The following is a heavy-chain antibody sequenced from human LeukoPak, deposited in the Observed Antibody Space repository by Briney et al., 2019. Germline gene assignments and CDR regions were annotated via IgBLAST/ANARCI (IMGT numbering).Heavy chain of an antibody. V-gene: IGHV3-30*18. Sequence: GGSLRLSCAASGFILSNSAMHWVRQAPGKGLQWVAVISHDGNLKYYTDSVEGRFTVSRDNSKSTLSLHMSSLRAEDTAVYYCVKDLSFSSSCLDHWGQGTLVTVSS. CDR1: GFILSNSA. CDR3: VKDLSFSSSCLDH. D-gene: IGHD6-6*01. CDR2: ISHDGNLK. J-gene: IGHJ4*02.